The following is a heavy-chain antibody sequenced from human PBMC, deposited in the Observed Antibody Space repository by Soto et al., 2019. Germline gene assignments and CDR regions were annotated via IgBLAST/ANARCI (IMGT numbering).Heavy chain of an antibody. CDR2: ISGSVDSV. D-gene: IGHD2-2*01. CDR1: GFTFSSYA. Sequence: EVQLLESGGGLVQPGGSLRLSCAASGFTFSSYAMSWVRQAPGKGLEWVSGISGSVDSVYYADSVKGRFTISRDNSKNTLYLQMNSLRAEDTAIYYYAKDRCSSSSCTFYYYYMDVWGKGTTVTVSS. V-gene: IGHV3-23*01. CDR3: AKDRCSSSSCTFYYYYMDV. J-gene: IGHJ6*03.